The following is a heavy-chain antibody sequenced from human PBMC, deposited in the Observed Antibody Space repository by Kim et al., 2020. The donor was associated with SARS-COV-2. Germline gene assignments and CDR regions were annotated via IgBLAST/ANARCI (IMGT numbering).Heavy chain of an antibody. CDR2: ISGSGGYT. V-gene: IGHV3-23*01. Sequence: GGSLRLSCAASGFTFSSYAMSWVRQAPGKGLEWVSSISGSGGYTYSADSVKGRFTISRDNSKNTQSLQMNSLRAEDTAVYYCAKLGSGSYRAGIDYWGQGSLVTVSS. D-gene: IGHD3-10*01. CDR3: AKLGSGSYRAGIDY. J-gene: IGHJ4*02. CDR1: GFTFSSYA.